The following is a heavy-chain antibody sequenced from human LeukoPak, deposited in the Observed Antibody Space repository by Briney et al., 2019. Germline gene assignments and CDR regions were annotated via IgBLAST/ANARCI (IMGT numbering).Heavy chain of an antibody. CDR2: IYSSWRT. V-gene: IGHV4-4*07. D-gene: IGHD6-19*01. CDR1: GGFISSLY. CDR3: ARVLGWAGFDY. J-gene: IGHJ4*02. Sequence: SETLSLTCTVYGGFISSLYWSWFRQHAGEGREWICRIYSSWRTIYNPSLKTRLTMSVDTSKNQFSLRLSSVTAADTAVYYCARVLGWAGFDYWGQGTLVTVSS.